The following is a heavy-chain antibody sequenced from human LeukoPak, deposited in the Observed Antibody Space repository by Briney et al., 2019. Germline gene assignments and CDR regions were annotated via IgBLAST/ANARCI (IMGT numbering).Heavy chain of an antibody. D-gene: IGHD1-26*01. CDR1: GYTFTSYA. V-gene: IGHV7-4-1*02. J-gene: IGHJ3*02. CDR2: INTNTGNP. Sequence: ASVKVSCKASGYTFTSYAMNWVRQAPGQGLEWMGWINTNTGNPTYAQGFTGRFVFSLDTSVSTAYLQISSLKAEDTAVYYCARDPMGATSSGAFDIWGQGTMVTVSS. CDR3: ARDPMGATSSGAFDI.